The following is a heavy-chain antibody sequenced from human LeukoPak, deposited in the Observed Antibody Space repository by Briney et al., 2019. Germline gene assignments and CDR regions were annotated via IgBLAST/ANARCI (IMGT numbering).Heavy chain of an antibody. D-gene: IGHD1-1*01. Sequence: ASVKVSCKASGYTFIDLYIHWVRQAPGQGLEYVGWITPKSGDTYSPQRFQGRVTMTRDASISTAYMELSSLRSDDTAVYFCARVRLADERAWAYWGQGTLVTVSS. CDR3: ARVRLADERAWAY. CDR2: ITPKSGDT. V-gene: IGHV1-2*02. J-gene: IGHJ4*02. CDR1: GYTFIDLY.